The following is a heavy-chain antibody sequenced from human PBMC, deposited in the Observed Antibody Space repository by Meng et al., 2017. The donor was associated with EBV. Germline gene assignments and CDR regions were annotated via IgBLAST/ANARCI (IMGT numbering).Heavy chain of an antibody. CDR2: INVVVGYT. CDR1: VYAFTSYI. D-gene: IGHD2-21*01. Sequence: QCLLFESVVVVKTPVAYLKFSCKPSVYAFTSYILLWVRMAPGQRLEWIGLINVVVGYTKYSQKFQGRVTISSDTSATTGYMELSSLRSEDTAVYYCVRGPPVGVPGPGDYWGQGTLVTVSS. V-gene: IGHV1-3*01. CDR3: VRGPPVGVPGPGDY. J-gene: IGHJ4*02.